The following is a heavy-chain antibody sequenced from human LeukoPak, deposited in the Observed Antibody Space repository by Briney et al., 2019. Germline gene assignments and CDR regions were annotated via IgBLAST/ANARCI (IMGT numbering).Heavy chain of an antibody. Sequence: SGTLSLTCAVSGGSISSNNWWSWVRQPPGKGLEWIGEIYASGSTNYKPSLKSRVTISVDKSKNQFSLNLSSVTAADTAVYYCARHREYCSNITCYPFDFDYWGQGTLVTVSS. CDR1: GGSISSNNW. CDR2: IYASGST. J-gene: IGHJ4*02. CDR3: ARHREYCSNITCYPFDFDY. D-gene: IGHD2-2*01. V-gene: IGHV4-4*02.